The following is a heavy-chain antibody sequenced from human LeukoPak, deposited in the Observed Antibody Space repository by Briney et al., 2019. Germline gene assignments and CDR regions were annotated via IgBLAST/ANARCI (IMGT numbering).Heavy chain of an antibody. CDR3: ARVSIFGVVWWFDP. CDR1: GGSISSYY. CDR2: IYYSGST. J-gene: IGHJ5*02. V-gene: IGHV4-59*01. Sequence: SETLSLTCTVSGGSISSYYWSWIRQPPGKGLEWIGYIYYSGSTNYNPSLKSRVTISVDTSKNQFSLKLGSVTAADTAVYYCARVSIFGVVWWFDPWGQGTLVTVSS. D-gene: IGHD3-3*01.